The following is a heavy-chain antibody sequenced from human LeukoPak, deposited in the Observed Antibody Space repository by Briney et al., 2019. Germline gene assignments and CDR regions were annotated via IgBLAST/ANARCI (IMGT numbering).Heavy chain of an antibody. CDR3: TTDIVGTIIVGIDY. J-gene: IGHJ4*02. CDR2: INSKIDGGTT. Sequence: GGSLRLSCAASGFTFTDSRMSWVRQAPGKGLEWVGRINSKIDGGTTHYAAPVKGRFTISRDDSKNTVHLQMNRLKTEDSALYYCTTDIVGTIIVGIDYWGQGTLVTVSS. V-gene: IGHV3-15*01. D-gene: IGHD1-26*01. CDR1: GFTFTDSR.